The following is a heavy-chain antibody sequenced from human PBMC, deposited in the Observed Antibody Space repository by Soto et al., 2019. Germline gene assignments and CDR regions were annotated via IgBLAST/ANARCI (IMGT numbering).Heavy chain of an antibody. Sequence: SETLSLTCTVSGGSISSYYWSWIRQPPGKGLEWVGYIYYSGSTNYNPSLKSRVTISVDTSKNQFSLKLSSVTAADTAVYYCARDRGGYSGYDWYYYGMDVWGQGTTVTVSS. J-gene: IGHJ6*02. V-gene: IGHV4-59*01. CDR1: GGSISSYY. CDR2: IYYSGST. CDR3: ARDRGGYSGYDWYYYGMDV. D-gene: IGHD5-12*01.